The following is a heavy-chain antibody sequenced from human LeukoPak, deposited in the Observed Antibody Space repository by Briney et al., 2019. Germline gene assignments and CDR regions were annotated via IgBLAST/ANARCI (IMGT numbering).Heavy chain of an antibody. Sequence: PSETLSLTCAVSGGSISSSNWWSWVRQPPGKGLEWIGEIYHSGSTNYNPSLKSRVTISVDTSKNQFSLKLSSVTAADTAVYHCARRGNRPLFDPWGQGTLVTVSS. D-gene: IGHD1-14*01. CDR3: ARRGNRPLFDP. CDR2: IYHSGST. CDR1: GGSISSSNW. J-gene: IGHJ5*02. V-gene: IGHV4-4*02.